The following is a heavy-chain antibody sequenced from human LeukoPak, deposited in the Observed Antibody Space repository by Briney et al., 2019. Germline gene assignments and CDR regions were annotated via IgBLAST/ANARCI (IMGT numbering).Heavy chain of an antibody. J-gene: IGHJ4*02. Sequence: PSQTLSLTCAISGDSVSSNSAAWNWIRQSPWRGLEWLGRTYDRYKWYIDYTVSRRSRLSNNPDTSHNLFSQQLSAVTPEESALYYCARFDYGAPAYGGQGTLVTVSS. D-gene: IGHD3-16*01. CDR3: ARFDYGAPAY. V-gene: IGHV6-1*01. CDR1: GDSVSSNSAA. CDR2: TYDRYKWYI.